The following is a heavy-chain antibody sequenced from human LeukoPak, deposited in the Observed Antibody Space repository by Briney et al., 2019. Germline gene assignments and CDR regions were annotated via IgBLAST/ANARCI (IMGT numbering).Heavy chain of an antibody. CDR3: TRGPSNGAFDI. D-gene: IGHD1-1*01. V-gene: IGHV1-2*02. Sequence: ASVKVSCRASKDTFTDQYMHWVRQSPGRGLEWMGWINPYSGGTAYAQEFQGRVTMTRDTSTNTFYMEVTRLTSDDTALYYCTRGPSNGAFDIWGQGTSVSVSS. CDR1: KDTFTDQY. CDR2: INPYSGGT. J-gene: IGHJ3*02.